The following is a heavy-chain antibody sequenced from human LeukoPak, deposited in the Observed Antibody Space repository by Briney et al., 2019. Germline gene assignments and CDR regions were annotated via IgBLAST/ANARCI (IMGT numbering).Heavy chain of an antibody. D-gene: IGHD3-22*01. J-gene: IGHJ5*02. CDR2: LSGTGDST. CDR3: ARPREDYYDSSGYLNWFDP. CDR1: GFTFSIYA. Sequence: GGSLRLSCAASGFTFSIYAMSWVRQAPGKGLEWVSTLSGTGDSTYYADSVKGRFTISRDNAKNSLYLQMNSLRAEDTAVYYCARPREDYYDSSGYLNWFDPWGQGTLVTVSS. V-gene: IGHV3-23*01.